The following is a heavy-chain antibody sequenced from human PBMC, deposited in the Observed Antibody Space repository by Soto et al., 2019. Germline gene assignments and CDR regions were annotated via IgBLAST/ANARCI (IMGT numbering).Heavy chain of an antibody. CDR1: GYSISSGYY. CDR3: VRLSVCTGTYDCGIDY. V-gene: IGHV4-38-2*01. D-gene: IGHD2-8*02. CDR2: IYHNGRT. Sequence: PSETLSLTCAVSGYSISSGYYWGWVRQPPGQGPEWIGTIYHNGRTYYNPSLNSRVTMSVDTSKNQFSLRLSSVTAADTAVYSCVRLSVCTGTYDCGIDYWGQGTLVTVSS. J-gene: IGHJ4*02.